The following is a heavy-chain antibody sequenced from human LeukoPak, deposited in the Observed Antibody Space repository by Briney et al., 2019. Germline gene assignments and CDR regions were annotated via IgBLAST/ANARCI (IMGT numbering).Heavy chain of an antibody. CDR1: GYSFTSNY. J-gene: IGHJ4*02. V-gene: IGHV1-46*01. CDR2: IYPRDGST. CDR3: ARDQEAFDY. Sequence: ASVTVSCKASGYSFTSNYIHWVRQAPGQGLEWMGMIYPRDGSTSYAQKFQGRVTVTRDTSTSTVHMELSGLRSEDTAVYYCARDQEAFDYWGQGTLVTVSS.